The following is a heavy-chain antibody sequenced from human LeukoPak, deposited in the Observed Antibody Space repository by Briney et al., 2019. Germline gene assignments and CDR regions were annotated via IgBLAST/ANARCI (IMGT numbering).Heavy chain of an antibody. V-gene: IGHV5-51*01. CDR2: IYPGDSDT. CDR1: GYSLTSYW. J-gene: IGHJ4*02. Sequence: GESLKISCKGSGYSLTSYWIGWVRQMPGKGLEWMGIIYPGDSDTRYSPSFQGQVTISADKSISTAYLQWSSLKASDTAMYYCAREGGFQRSGYYPFDYWGQGTLVTVSS. D-gene: IGHD3-3*01. CDR3: AREGGFQRSGYYPFDY.